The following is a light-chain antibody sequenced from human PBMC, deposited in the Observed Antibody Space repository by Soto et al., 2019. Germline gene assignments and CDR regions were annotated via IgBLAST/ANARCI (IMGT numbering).Light chain of an antibody. CDR2: EVR. J-gene: IGLJ1*01. Sequence: QSVLTQPASVSGSAGQSITISCSGTMRDVGAYNLVSWYQQHPGTAPKLIIYEVRNRPSGISSRFSGSRSGNTGSLTISGLQAEDEADYYCLSKTSTISYVFGTGTKVTVL. CDR1: MRDVGAYNL. V-gene: IGLV2-14*01. CDR3: LSKTSTISYV.